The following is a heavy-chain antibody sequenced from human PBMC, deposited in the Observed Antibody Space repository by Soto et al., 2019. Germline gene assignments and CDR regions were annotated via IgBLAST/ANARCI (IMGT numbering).Heavy chain of an antibody. Sequence: QVQLVQSGAEVKKPGSSVKVSCKASGGTFSSYAISWVRQAPGQGLEWMGGIIPIFGTANYAQKFQGRVTIPADESTSTAYMELSSLRSEDTAVYYCARQIVVVPAAMDYYGMDVWGQGTTVTVSS. CDR1: GGTFSSYA. CDR2: IIPIFGTA. CDR3: ARQIVVVPAAMDYYGMDV. J-gene: IGHJ6*02. V-gene: IGHV1-69*01. D-gene: IGHD2-2*01.